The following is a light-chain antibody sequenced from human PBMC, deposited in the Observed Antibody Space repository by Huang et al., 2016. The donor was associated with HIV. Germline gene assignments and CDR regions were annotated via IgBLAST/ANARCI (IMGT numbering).Light chain of an antibody. J-gene: IGKJ1*01. CDR3: QQYGSSPTWT. V-gene: IGKV3-20*01. CDR1: QSVSSSY. CDR2: GAS. Sequence: EIVLTQSPGTLSLSPGERATLSCRASQSVSSSYLAWYQQKPGQAPRLLIDGASSGATGIPDRFSGSGAGTDFTLTISRLEPEDFAVYYCQQYGSSPTWTFGQGTKVEIK.